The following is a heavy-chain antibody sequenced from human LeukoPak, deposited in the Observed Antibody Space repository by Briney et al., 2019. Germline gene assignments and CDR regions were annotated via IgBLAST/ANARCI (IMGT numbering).Heavy chain of an antibody. D-gene: IGHD6-19*01. Sequence: PETLSLTCTLSVGSICNYYCSGVPPPPREGLEWMCQIPTSGSTNSNPRPKSRDTMSIDTPENHRSLTIRSVTAADTAVYYSARRDISSGWSFDYWGQGTLVTVSS. V-gene: IGHV4-4*07. CDR1: VGSICNYY. CDR3: ARRDISSGWSFDY. J-gene: IGHJ4*02. CDR2: IPTSGST.